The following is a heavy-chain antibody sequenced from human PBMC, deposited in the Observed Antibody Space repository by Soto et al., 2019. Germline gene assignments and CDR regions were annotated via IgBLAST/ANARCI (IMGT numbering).Heavy chain of an antibody. Sequence: QITLKESGPTLVKPTQNLTLTCTISGFSLSTSGVGVGWIRQPPGKALEWLALIYWDDVQRYSPSLKTRLTITKDTSRNKLVLTMTNMDPVDTATYYCAHSHCSCGTCYLFDYWGQGMLDTVSS. CDR2: IYWDDVQ. CDR1: GFSLSTSGVG. J-gene: IGHJ4*02. V-gene: IGHV2-5*02. D-gene: IGHD2-15*01. CDR3: AHSHCSCGTCYLFDY.